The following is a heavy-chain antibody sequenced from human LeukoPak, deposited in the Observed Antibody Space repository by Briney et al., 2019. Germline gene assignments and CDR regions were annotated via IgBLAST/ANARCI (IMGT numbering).Heavy chain of an antibody. CDR2: ISGSGTGT. J-gene: IGHJ4*02. CDR1: GYSFAAYW. CDR3: AKSPQYYYDSSGLDY. V-gene: IGHV3-23*01. D-gene: IGHD3-22*01. Sequence: GESLKISCKGSGYSFAAYWIGWVRQAPGKGLEWVSGISGSGTGTNYADSVKGRFTISRDNSKNTLFLQMNSLRAEDTAVYYCAKSPQYYYDSSGLDYWGQGTLVTVSS.